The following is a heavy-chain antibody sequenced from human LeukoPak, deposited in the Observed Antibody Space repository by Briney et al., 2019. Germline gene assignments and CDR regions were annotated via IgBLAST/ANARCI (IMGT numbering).Heavy chain of an antibody. D-gene: IGHD6-19*01. CDR1: GFTLSSYA. CDR3: AKDTDLAVAGQSFDY. Sequence: GGSLRLSCAASGFTLSSYAMSWVRQAPGKGLEWVSAISGSGGSTYYADSVKGRFTISRDNSKNTLYLQMNSLRAEDTAVYYCAKDTDLAVAGQSFDYWGQGTLATVSS. V-gene: IGHV3-23*01. CDR2: ISGSGGST. J-gene: IGHJ4*02.